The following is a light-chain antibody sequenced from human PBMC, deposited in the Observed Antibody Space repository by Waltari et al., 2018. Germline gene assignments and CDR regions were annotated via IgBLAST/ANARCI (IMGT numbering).Light chain of an antibody. CDR1: QSLVHSNGNTY. CDR3: MQGTHWPRYS. Sequence: VVLTQSPLSLPVTLGPPASISCRSSQSLVHSNGNTYLSWFQQRPGQSPRRLIYQVSYRDSGVPDRCSGSGSVTDFTLKISRVEAEDVGVYFCMQGTHWPRYSFGQGTRLEIK. J-gene: IGKJ2*03. CDR2: QVS. V-gene: IGKV2-30*02.